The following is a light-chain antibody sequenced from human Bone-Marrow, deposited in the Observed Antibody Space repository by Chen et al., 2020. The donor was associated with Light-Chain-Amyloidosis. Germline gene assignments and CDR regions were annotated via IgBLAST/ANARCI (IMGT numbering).Light chain of an antibody. CDR3: QVWDRSSDRPV. CDR2: DDS. V-gene: IGLV3-21*02. J-gene: IGLJ3*02. Sequence: SYVLTQPSSVSVAPGQTATIACGGNNIGSTSVHWYQQTPGQAPLLVVYDDSDRPSGIPERLSGCNSGNTATLTISSVEAGDESHYYCQVWDRSSDRPVFGGGTKLTVL. CDR1: NIGSTS.